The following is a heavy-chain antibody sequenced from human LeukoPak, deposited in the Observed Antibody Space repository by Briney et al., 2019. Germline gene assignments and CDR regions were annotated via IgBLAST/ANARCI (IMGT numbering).Heavy chain of an antibody. CDR3: ARLLRGYSYGYFDY. V-gene: IGHV4-38-2*02. D-gene: IGHD5-18*01. CDR2: VHHSGRT. J-gene: IGHJ4*02. Sequence: PSETLSLTCTVSGYSISSDYYWGWIRQPPGKGLEWIGSVHHSGRTYYNPSLKSRVTISVDTSKNQFSLKLSSVTAADTAVYYCARLLRGYSYGYFDYWGQGTLVTVSS. CDR1: GYSISSDYY.